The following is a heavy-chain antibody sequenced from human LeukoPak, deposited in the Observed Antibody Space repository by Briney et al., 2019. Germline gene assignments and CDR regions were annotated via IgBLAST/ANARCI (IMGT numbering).Heavy chain of an antibody. Sequence: GGSLRLSCAASGFTFRRHGMLWVRQAPGKGLEWVAFIRNDGSDKYYSDSVKGRSTISRDTSKNTVSLQMNSLRAEDTAVYYCAKDANWGFADWGQGTLVIASS. D-gene: IGHD7-27*01. CDR1: GFTFRRHG. J-gene: IGHJ4*02. CDR2: IRNDGSDK. CDR3: AKDANWGFAD. V-gene: IGHV3-30*02.